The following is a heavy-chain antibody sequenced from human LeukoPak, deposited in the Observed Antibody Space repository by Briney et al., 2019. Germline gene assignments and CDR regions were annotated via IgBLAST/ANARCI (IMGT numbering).Heavy chain of an antibody. CDR1: GYTFTSYY. V-gene: IGHV1-46*01. CDR2: INPSGGST. Sequence: GASERVSCKASGYTFTSYYMHWVRQAPGQGLEWMGIINPSGGSTSYAQKFQGRVTMTRDTSTSTVYMELSSLRSEDTAVYYCARDLYLCGGDRWGQGTLVTVSS. J-gene: IGHJ1*01. D-gene: IGHD2-21*02. CDR3: ARDLYLCGGDR.